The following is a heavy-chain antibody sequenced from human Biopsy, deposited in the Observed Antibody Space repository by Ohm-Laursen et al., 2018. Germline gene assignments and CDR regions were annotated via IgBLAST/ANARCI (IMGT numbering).Heavy chain of an antibody. Sequence: SLRLSCAASGFSFDNYAMNWVRQAPGKGLEWVSTISGSGGSTYYADSVKGRSTISRDASKNTLYLLMNSLRAEDTAMYYCAKGGYCTTTSCYMDVDYWGQGTLVTVSS. V-gene: IGHV3-23*01. CDR3: AKGGYCTTTSCYMDVDY. J-gene: IGHJ4*02. CDR1: GFSFDNYA. D-gene: IGHD2-2*02. CDR2: ISGSGGST.